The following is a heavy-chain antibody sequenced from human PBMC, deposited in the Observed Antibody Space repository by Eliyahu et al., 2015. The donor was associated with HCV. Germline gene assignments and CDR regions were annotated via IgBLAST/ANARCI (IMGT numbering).Heavy chain of an antibody. CDR3: ARALVGSSPYYYYGMDV. CDR2: ISYDGSNK. V-gene: IGHV3-30*03. Sequence: QVQLVESGGGVVQPGRSLRLSCAASGFTFSSYGMHWVRQAPGKGLEWVAVISYDGSNKYYADSVKGRFTISRDNSKNTLYLQMNSLRAEDTAVYYCARALVGSSPYYYYGMDVWVQGTTVTVSS. J-gene: IGHJ6*02. D-gene: IGHD6-13*01. CDR1: GFTFSSYG.